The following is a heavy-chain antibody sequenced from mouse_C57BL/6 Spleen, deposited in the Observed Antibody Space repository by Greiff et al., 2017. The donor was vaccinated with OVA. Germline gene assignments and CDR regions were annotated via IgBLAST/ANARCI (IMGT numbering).Heavy chain of an antibody. CDR2: IFPSDSYT. V-gene: IGHV1-69*01. CDR1: GYTFTSYW. Sequence: QVQLQQPGAELVMPGASVKLSCKASGYTFTSYWMHWVKQRPGQGLEWIGEIFPSDSYTNYNQKFKGKSTLTVDKSSSTAYMKLSSLTSEDCWVYYCARRTGSGWYGDVGGTGTTVTVS. D-gene: IGHD4-1*01. CDR3: ARRTGSGWYGDV. J-gene: IGHJ1*03.